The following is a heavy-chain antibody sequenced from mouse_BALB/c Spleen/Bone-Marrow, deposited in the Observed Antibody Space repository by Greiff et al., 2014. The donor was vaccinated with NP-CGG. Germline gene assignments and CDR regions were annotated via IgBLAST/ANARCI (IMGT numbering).Heavy chain of an antibody. J-gene: IGHJ4*01. CDR1: GFAFSSYD. Sequence: EVKLEESGGGLVKPGGSLKLSCAASGFAFSSYDMSWVRQTPEKRLEWVAYISHGGGTTYYSDTVKGRFTISRDNAKNTPYLQMSSLKSEDTAIYYCTRHGGYYPYYYAMDYWGQGTSVTVSS. CDR2: ISHGGGTT. D-gene: IGHD2-3*01. V-gene: IGHV5-12-1*01. CDR3: TRHGGYYPYYYAMDY.